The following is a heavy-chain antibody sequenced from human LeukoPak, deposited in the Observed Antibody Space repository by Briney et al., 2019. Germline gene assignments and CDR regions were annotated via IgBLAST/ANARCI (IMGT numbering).Heavy chain of an antibody. V-gene: IGHV3-7*01. CDR3: ARVGSGWYAWDY. D-gene: IGHD6-19*01. J-gene: IGHJ4*02. Sequence: PGGSLRLSCAASGFTFSSYWMSWVRQAPGKGLEWVANIKEDGSEKYYVDSVKGRFTISRDNAKNSLYLQMNSLRAEDTAVFLCARVGSGWYAWDYWGQGTLVTVSS. CDR2: IKEDGSEK. CDR1: GFTFSSYW.